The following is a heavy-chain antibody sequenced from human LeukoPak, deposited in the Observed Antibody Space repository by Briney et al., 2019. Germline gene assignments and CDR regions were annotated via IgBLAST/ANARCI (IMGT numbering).Heavy chain of an antibody. V-gene: IGHV3-21*01. D-gene: IGHD3-3*01. CDR3: ASRAYDSWSGSREDIDY. Sequence: SGGSLRLSCAASGFTVSSNYMNWVRQAPGKGLEWVSSISSSSSYIYYADSVKGRFTISRDNAKNSLYLQMNSLRAEDTAVYYCASRAYDSWSGSREDIDYWGQGTLVTVSS. J-gene: IGHJ4*02. CDR1: GFTVSSNY. CDR2: ISSSSSYI.